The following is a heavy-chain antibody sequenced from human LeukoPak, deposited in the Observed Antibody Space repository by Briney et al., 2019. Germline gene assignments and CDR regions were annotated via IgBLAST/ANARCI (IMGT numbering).Heavy chain of an antibody. Sequence: PGGSLRLSCAASGFSFSSYIVNWVRQAPGKGLGWVSSISSSSSYIYYVDSVEGRFTISRDKAKNSLYLQMNSLRAEDTAVYYCARALVLRSAFDYWGQGTLVTVSS. D-gene: IGHD3-3*01. CDR2: ISSSSSYI. CDR1: GFSFSSYI. J-gene: IGHJ4*02. CDR3: ARALVLRSAFDY. V-gene: IGHV3-21*01.